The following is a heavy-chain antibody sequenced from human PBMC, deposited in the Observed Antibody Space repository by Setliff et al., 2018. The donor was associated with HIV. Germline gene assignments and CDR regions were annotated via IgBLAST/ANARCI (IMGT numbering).Heavy chain of an antibody. CDR2: INHSGNT. V-gene: IGHV4-34*01. Sequence: SETLSLTCAVYGGSFSGNYWSWIRQTPGKGLEWIAEINHSGNTNYNPSLKSRVTISVVASKSHFSLKLTSVTAADTAVYYCARGRQIGVEGAAAFDLWGQGIVVT. D-gene: IGHD1-26*01. CDR3: ARGRQIGVEGAAAFDL. CDR1: GGSFSGNY. J-gene: IGHJ3*01.